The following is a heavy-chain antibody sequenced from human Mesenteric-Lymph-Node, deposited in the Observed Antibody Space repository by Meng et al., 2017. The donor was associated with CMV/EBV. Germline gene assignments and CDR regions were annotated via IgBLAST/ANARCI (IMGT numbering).Heavy chain of an antibody. J-gene: IGHJ3*02. D-gene: IGHD3-22*01. Sequence: ASVKVSCKASGYTFIGYYIQWVRQAPGQGLEWMGWINPNNGGANYTQKFRGRVTMTRDTSISTAYMELSRLRSDDTAVYYCAVEGGTMIVVASPSFDIWGQGTMVTVSS. V-gene: IGHV1-2*02. CDR3: AVEGGTMIVVASPSFDI. CDR1: GYTFIGYY. CDR2: INPNNGGA.